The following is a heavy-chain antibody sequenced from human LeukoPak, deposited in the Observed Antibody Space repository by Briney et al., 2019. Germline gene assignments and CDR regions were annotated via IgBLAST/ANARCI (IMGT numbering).Heavy chain of an antibody. CDR3: AKAAGIVPAAIRKFVWFDP. J-gene: IGHJ5*02. V-gene: IGHV3-23*01. D-gene: IGHD2-2*01. CDR2: ISGSGGST. CDR1: GFTFSSYA. Sequence: GGSLRLSCAASGFTFSSYAMSWVRQAPGKGLEWVSAISGSGGSTYYADSVKGRFTISRDNSKNTLYLQMNGLRAEDTAVYYCAKAAGIVPAAIRKFVWFDPWGQGTLVTVSS.